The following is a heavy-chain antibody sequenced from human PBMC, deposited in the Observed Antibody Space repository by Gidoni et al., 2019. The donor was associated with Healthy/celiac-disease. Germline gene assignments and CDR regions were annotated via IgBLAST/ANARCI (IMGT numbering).Heavy chain of an antibody. CDR3: ARDGGVVPLTSENYYGMDV. J-gene: IGHJ6*02. D-gene: IGHD3-16*01. Sequence: QVQLVESGGGVVQPGRSLRLSCAASGFTFSSYVMRWVRQAPGKGLEWVAVIWYDGSNKYYADSVKGRFTISRDNSKNTLYLQMNSLRAEDTAVYYCARDGGVVPLTSENYYGMDVWGQGTTVTVSS. CDR2: IWYDGSNK. CDR1: GFTFSSYV. V-gene: IGHV3-33*01.